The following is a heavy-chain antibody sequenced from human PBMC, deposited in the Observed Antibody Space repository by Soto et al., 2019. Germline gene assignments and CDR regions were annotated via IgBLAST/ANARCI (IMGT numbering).Heavy chain of an antibody. D-gene: IGHD2-15*01. CDR3: AREGGYCSGGSCFDY. CDR1: GDTFIGYY. CDR2: INPNSGDT. V-gene: IGHV1-2*04. Sequence: QVQLVQSGAEVKKPGASVKVSCKTSGDTFIGYYMHWVRQAPGQGLGWMGWINPNSGDTKYAQKFQGWVTMTRDTSVSTAYMELSRLKSDDTAVYYCAREGGYCSGGSCFDYWGQGTLVTVSS. J-gene: IGHJ4*02.